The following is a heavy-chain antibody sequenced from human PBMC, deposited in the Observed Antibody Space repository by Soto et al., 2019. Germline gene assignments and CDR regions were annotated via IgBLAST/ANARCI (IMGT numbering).Heavy chain of an antibody. J-gene: IGHJ4*02. Sequence: EVQLVESGGGLVQPGGSLRLSCAASGFTFSSSEMNWVRQAPGKGLEWLSYITSIGTTIYYADSVKGRFTISRDNAKNSLYLQMNSLRAEDTAVYYCARVNYDGWGQGTLVTVSS. CDR2: ITSIGTTI. V-gene: IGHV3-48*03. CDR1: GFTFSSSE. CDR3: ARVNYDG. D-gene: IGHD3-16*01.